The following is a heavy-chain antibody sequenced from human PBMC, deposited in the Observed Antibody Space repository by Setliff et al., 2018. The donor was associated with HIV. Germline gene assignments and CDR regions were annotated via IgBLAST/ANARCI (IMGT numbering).Heavy chain of an antibody. Sequence: ASVRVSCKAFGYTFSTNAIHWVRQAPGQRLEWMGYINAGDDNTRYSEKFQGRVTITRDTSANTAYMDLSSLRSEDTAVYYCARGSCSGCYLSDYWGLGTLVTVS. V-gene: IGHV1-3*01. CDR3: ARGSCSGCYLSDY. CDR1: GYTFSTNA. D-gene: IGHD6-19*01. CDR2: INAGDDNT. J-gene: IGHJ4*02.